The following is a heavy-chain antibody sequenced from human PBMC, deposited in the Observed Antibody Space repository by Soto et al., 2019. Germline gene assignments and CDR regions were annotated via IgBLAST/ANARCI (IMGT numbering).Heavy chain of an antibody. Sequence: QLQLQESGSGLVKPSQTLSLTCAVSGGSISSGGYSWSWIRQPPGKVMEWIGYTYHSGSTYDNPSLKRRGTISVDRSKNKSSLKLSSVTAADTAVYYCARASTTVTTLDYWGQGTLVTVSS. CDR1: GGSISSGGYS. J-gene: IGHJ4*02. CDR3: ARASTTVTTLDY. V-gene: IGHV4-30-2*01. D-gene: IGHD4-17*01. CDR2: TYHSGST.